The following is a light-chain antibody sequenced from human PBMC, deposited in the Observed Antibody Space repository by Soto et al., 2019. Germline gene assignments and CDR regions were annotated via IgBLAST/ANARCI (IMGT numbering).Light chain of an antibody. CDR1: QSVSSSY. J-gene: IGKJ1*01. CDR3: QQYGGSPRT. Sequence: EIVLTQSPGTLSLSPGERATLSCRASQSVSSSYLAWYQQRPGQAPRLLIYDAFTRASGTPDRFSGSGSGTDFMLTISRLEPEDFAVYYCQQYGGSPRTFGQGTKVDIK. CDR2: DAF. V-gene: IGKV3-20*01.